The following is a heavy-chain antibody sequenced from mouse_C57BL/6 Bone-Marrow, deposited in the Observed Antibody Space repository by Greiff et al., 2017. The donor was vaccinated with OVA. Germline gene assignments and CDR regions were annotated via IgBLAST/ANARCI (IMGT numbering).Heavy chain of an antibody. CDR3: ASLRSAWFAY. CDR1: GFTFTDYY. J-gene: IGHJ3*01. Sequence: EVKLVESGGGLVQPGGSLSLSCAASGFTFTDYYMSWVRQPPGKALEWLGFIRNKANGYTTEYSASVKGRFTISRDNSQSILYLQMNALRAEDSATYYWASLRSAWFAYWGQGTLVTVSA. CDR2: IRNKANGYTT. V-gene: IGHV7-3*01.